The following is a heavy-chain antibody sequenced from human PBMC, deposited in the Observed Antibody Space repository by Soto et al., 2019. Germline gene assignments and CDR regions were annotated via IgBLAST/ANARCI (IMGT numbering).Heavy chain of an antibody. CDR1: GFTFSSYG. CDR3: ARDADIVVVVAATWGYGMDV. D-gene: IGHD2-15*01. J-gene: IGHJ6*02. CDR2: IWYDGSNK. V-gene: IGHV3-33*01. Sequence: PGGSLRLSCAASGFTFSSYGMHWVRQAPGKGLEWVAVIWYDGSNKYYADSVKGRFTISRDNSKNTLYLQMNSLRAEDTAVYYCARDADIVVVVAATWGYGMDVWGQGTTVTVSS.